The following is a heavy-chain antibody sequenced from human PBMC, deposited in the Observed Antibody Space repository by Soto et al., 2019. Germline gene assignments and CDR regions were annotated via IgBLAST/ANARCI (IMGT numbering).Heavy chain of an antibody. J-gene: IGHJ4*02. Sequence: QVQLQESGPGLVEPSGTLSLTCVVSGGSMSSSDWWTWVRQPPGKGLEWIGEVSHWESTNYSPSRNSRLTISLDRSKNQFSLRLTSVTAADTAVYYCAARVADILMWGQGTLVTVSS. CDR1: GGSMSSSDW. CDR3: AARVADILM. D-gene: IGHD2-8*01. CDR2: VSHWEST. V-gene: IGHV4-4*02.